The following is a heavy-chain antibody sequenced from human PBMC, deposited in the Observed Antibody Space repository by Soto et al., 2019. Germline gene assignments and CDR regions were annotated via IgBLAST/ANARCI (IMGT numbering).Heavy chain of an antibody. J-gene: IGHJ5*02. Sequence: KPSGTLSLTCTVSCGSISSYYWSWIRQPPGKGLEWIGYIYYSGSTNYNPSLKSRVTISVDTSKSQFSLKLSSVTAADTAVYYCARVRNYYDSSGYYYSNWFDPWGQGTLVTVSS. CDR2: IYYSGST. CDR3: ARVRNYYDSSGYYYSNWFDP. D-gene: IGHD3-22*01. V-gene: IGHV4-59*01. CDR1: CGSISSYY.